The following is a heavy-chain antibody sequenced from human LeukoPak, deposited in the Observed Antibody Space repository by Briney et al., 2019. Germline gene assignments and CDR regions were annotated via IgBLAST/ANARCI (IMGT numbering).Heavy chain of an antibody. CDR2: IWYDGSNK. CDR1: GFTFSSYG. Sequence: SLXLSCAASGFTFSSYGMHWVRQAPGKGLEGVAVIWYDGSNKYYADSVKGRFTISRDNSKNTLYLQMNSLRAEDTAVYYCARVSGVAAAGIRANWFDPWGQGTLVTVSS. V-gene: IGHV3-33*01. D-gene: IGHD6-13*01. J-gene: IGHJ5*02. CDR3: ARVSGVAAAGIRANWFDP.